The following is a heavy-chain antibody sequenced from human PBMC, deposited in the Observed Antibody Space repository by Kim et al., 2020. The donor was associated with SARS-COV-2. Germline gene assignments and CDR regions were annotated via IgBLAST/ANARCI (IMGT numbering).Heavy chain of an antibody. Sequence: SVKVSCKASEGTFSSYAISWVRQAPGQGLEWMGGVIPIFGTANYAQKFQGRVTITADESTSTAYMELSSLRSEDTAVYYCASGTFFDDYVWGSYRPIYYYYGMDVWGQGTTVTVSS. D-gene: IGHD3-16*02. J-gene: IGHJ6*02. CDR3: ASGTFFDDYVWGSYRPIYYYYGMDV. CDR1: EGTFSSYA. CDR2: VIPIFGTA. V-gene: IGHV1-69*13.